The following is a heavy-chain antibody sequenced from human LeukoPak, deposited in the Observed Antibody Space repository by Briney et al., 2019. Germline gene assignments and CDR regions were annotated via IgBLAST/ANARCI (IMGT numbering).Heavy chain of an antibody. CDR3: ARSTTGTEVDAFDI. J-gene: IGHJ3*02. D-gene: IGHD1-1*01. CDR1: GFTFSNAS. V-gene: IGHV3-15*05. Sequence: GGSLRLSCAASGFTFSNASMSRVRQAPGKGLEWVGRIKSKTDGGTTDYAAPVKGRFTISRDDSKNTLYLQMNSLRAEDTAVYYCARSTTGTEVDAFDIWGQGTMVTVSS. CDR2: IKSKTDGGTT.